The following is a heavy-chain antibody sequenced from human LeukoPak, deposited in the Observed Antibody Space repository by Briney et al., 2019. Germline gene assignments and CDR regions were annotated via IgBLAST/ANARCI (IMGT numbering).Heavy chain of an antibody. CDR2: INPNSGGT. V-gene: IGHV1-2*02. D-gene: IGHD6-19*01. J-gene: IGHJ6*03. Sequence: ASVKVSCKASGYTFTIYAITWVRQAPGQGLEWMGWINPNSGGTNYAQKFQGRVTMTRDTSISTAYMELSRLTSDDTAVYYCARGVAGPYYYYYMDVWGRGTTVTVSS. CDR1: GYTFTIYA. CDR3: ARGVAGPYYYYYMDV.